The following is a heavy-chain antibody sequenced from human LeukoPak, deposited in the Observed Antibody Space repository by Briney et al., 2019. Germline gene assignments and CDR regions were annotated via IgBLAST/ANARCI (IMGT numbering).Heavy chain of an antibody. CDR3: ARDGIVGATETNYYYYYYMDV. J-gene: IGHJ6*03. D-gene: IGHD1-26*01. CDR1: GYTFTSYA. CDR2: INTNTGNP. V-gene: IGHV7-4-1*02. Sequence: ASVKVSCKASGYTFTSYAMNWVRQAPGQGLEWMGWINTNTGNPTYAQGFTGRFVFSLDTSVSTAYLQISSLKAEDTAVYYCARDGIVGATETNYYYYYYMDVWGKGTTVTVSS.